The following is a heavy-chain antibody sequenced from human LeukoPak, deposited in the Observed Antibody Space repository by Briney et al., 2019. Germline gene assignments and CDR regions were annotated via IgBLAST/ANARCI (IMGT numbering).Heavy chain of an antibody. J-gene: IGHJ4*02. V-gene: IGHV3-53*01. CDR1: GLIASSNY. Sequence: GGSLTLSCSFSGLIASSNYMAWVRQAPGKGLQWISFFYGGGNTLYADSVMGRFSISRDNSKTTLYLQMNSLRAEDTAVYYCATGGRSGMAFDFWGQGTLVTVSS. D-gene: IGHD5-24*01. CDR3: ATGGRSGMAFDF. CDR2: FYGGGNT.